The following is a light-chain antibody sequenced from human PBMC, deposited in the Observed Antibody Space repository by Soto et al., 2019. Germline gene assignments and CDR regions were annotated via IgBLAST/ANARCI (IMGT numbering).Light chain of an antibody. CDR2: AAS. V-gene: IGKV1-39*01. Sequence: DIQMTQSPSSLSASVEDRVIITCRASQSISNHLNWYQQKPGKAPKLLIFAASSLQSGVPSRFSGSRSGPGFTLTISSLQPEDFATYYCQQSYSSPPTFGQGTKVDI. CDR1: QSISNH. CDR3: QQSYSSPPT. J-gene: IGKJ1*01.